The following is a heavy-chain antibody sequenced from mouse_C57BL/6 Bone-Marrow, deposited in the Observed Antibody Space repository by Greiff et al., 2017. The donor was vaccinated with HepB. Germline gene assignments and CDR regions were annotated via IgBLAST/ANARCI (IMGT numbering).Heavy chain of an antibody. V-gene: IGHV1-66*01. D-gene: IGHD1-1*01. J-gene: IGHJ3*01. Sequence: VKLLESGPELVKPGASVKISCKASGYSFTSYYIHWVKQRPGQGLEWIGWIYPGSGNTKYNEKFKGKATLTADTSSSTAYMQLSSLTSEDSAVYYCARGDYGSSYKGFAYWGQGTLVTVSA. CDR3: ARGDYGSSYKGFAY. CDR1: GYSFTSYY. CDR2: IYPGSGNT.